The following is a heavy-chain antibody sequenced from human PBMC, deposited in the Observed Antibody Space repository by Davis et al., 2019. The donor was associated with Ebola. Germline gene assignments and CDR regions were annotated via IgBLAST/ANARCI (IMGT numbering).Heavy chain of an antibody. V-gene: IGHV3-23*01. J-gene: IGHJ4*02. CDR2: ISASGDTT. CDR3: ARRGAGGYWGGAFDY. CDR1: GFTLRSFA. Sequence: GESLKISCAASGFTLRSFAMGWVRQAPGKGLEWVSAISASGDTTYYADSVKGRFTISSDHSKNLLTLQMTSLRAEDAAIYYCARRGAGGYWGGAFDYWGQGALVTVSS. D-gene: IGHD2-21*01.